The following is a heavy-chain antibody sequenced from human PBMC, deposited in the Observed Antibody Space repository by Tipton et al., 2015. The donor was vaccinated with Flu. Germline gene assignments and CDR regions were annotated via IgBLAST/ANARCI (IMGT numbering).Heavy chain of an antibody. CDR2: IKQDGSEK. Sequence: SLRLSCAASGFTFSIYWMSWVRQAPGKGLEWVANIKQDGSEKNYVDSVKGRFTISRDNDKRSLYLQMNTLRAEDTAVYYRAREIPGGATNLDYWGQGTLVTVSS. V-gene: IGHV3-7*03. CDR3: AREIPGGATNLDY. J-gene: IGHJ4*02. D-gene: IGHD2-21*01. CDR1: GFTFSIYW.